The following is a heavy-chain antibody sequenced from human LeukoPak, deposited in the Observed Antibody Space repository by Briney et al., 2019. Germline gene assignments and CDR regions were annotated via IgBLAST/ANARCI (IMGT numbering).Heavy chain of an antibody. V-gene: IGHV3-72*01. CDR2: TRNKANSYTT. CDR1: GFTFSDHY. Sequence: PGGSLRLSCAASGFTFSDHYMDWVRQAPGKGLEWAGRTRNKANSYTTEYAASVKGRFTISRDDSKNSLYLQMNSLKTEDTAVYYCASLIYGDYSYWGQGTLVTVSS. D-gene: IGHD4-17*01. J-gene: IGHJ4*02. CDR3: ASLIYGDYSY.